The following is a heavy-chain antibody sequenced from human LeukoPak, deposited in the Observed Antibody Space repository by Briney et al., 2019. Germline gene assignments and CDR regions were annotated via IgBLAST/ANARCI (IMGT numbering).Heavy chain of an antibody. Sequence: PVVSLRLSCAASGFMFSKFGMHWVRQAPGKGLEWVAVVWYDGTSKQYADSVKGRFIISRDNSKNTAYLQMDSLRAEDTAVYYCASGFFGDHSTHFQYWGQGTLVTV. J-gene: IGHJ4*02. CDR1: GFMFSKFG. V-gene: IGHV3-33*03. CDR3: ASGFFGDHSTHFQY. CDR2: VWYDGTSK. D-gene: IGHD4-17*01.